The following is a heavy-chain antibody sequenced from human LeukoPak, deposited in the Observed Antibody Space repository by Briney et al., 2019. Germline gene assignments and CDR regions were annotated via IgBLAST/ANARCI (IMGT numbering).Heavy chain of an antibody. CDR3: ARDAQVDDSSGYSLRY. D-gene: IGHD3-22*01. V-gene: IGHV1-46*01. J-gene: IGHJ4*02. Sequence: ASVKVSCKASGYTFTSYYMHWVRQAPGQGLEWMGIINPSGGSTSYAQKFQGRVTMTRDTSTSTVYMELSSLRSADTAVYYCARDAQVDDSSGYSLRYWGQGTLVTVSS. CDR2: INPSGGST. CDR1: GYTFTSYY.